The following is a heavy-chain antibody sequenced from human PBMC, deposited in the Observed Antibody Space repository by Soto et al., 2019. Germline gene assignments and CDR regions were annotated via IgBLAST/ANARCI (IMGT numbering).Heavy chain of an antibody. CDR2: IYHSGIT. CDR1: SDSMTSYY. J-gene: IGHJ4*01. D-gene: IGHD3-10*01. V-gene: IGHV4-59*01. CDR3: ARMSLFYFFDS. Sequence: SETLSLTCPVSSDSMTSYYWSWIRQPPGKGLECIGYIYHSGITNNNPSLKSRVTISLDASKTQFSLRLSSVTAGDTAVYYCARMSLFYFFDSWGQGTLVTVSS.